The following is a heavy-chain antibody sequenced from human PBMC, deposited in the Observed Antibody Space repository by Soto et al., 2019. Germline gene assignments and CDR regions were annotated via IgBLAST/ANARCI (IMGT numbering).Heavy chain of an antibody. J-gene: IGHJ4*02. CDR1: GYSFTSYW. Sequence: EVQLVQSGAEVKKPGESLKISCKGSGYSFTSYWIGGVRQMPGKGLEWMGIIYPGDSDTRYSPSFQGQVTISADKSISTAYLQWSRLKASDTAMYYCARHEGYYGSPAAGLFDYWGQGTLVTVSS. D-gene: IGHD3-10*01. CDR3: ARHEGYYGSPAAGLFDY. CDR2: IYPGDSDT. V-gene: IGHV5-51*01.